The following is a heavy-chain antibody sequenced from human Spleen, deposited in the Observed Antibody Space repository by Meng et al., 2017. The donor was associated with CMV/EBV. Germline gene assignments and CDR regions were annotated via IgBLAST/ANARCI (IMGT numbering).Heavy chain of an antibody. Sequence: LSCAASGFTFSSYSMNWVRQAPGKGLEWVSSISSSSSYIYYADSVKGRFTISRDNAKNSLYLQMNSLRADDTAVYYCARGGGGYDDYWGQGTLVTVSS. J-gene: IGHJ4*02. V-gene: IGHV3-21*01. D-gene: IGHD5-12*01. CDR1: GFTFSSYS. CDR3: ARGGGGYDDY. CDR2: ISSSSSYI.